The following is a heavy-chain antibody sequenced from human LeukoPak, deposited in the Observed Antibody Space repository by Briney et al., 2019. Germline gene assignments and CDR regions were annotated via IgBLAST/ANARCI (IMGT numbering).Heavy chain of an antibody. CDR1: GYTFTSYY. Sequence: ASVKVSCKASGYTFTSYYMHWVRQAPGQGLEWMGIINPSGGSTSYARKFQGRVTMTRDTSTSTVYMELSSLRSEDTAVYYCARALYYYGSGSSPYYFDYWGQGTLVTVSS. CDR2: INPSGGST. V-gene: IGHV1-46*01. CDR3: ARALYYYGSGSSPYYFDY. J-gene: IGHJ4*02. D-gene: IGHD3-10*01.